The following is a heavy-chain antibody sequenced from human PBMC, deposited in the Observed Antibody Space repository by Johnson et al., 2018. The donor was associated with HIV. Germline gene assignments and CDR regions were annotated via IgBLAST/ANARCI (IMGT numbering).Heavy chain of an antibody. CDR1: GFTFNDYG. V-gene: IGHV3-20*04. D-gene: IGHD6-13*01. CDR2: INWNGGST. J-gene: IGHJ3*02. CDR3: TRAFGSGGYSSSWYLGLGPFDI. Sequence: VQLVESGGGVVRPGGSMRLSCAASGFTFNDYGMSWVRQVPGKGLEWVSGINWNGGSTGYIASVQGRFTLSRAHANKSLLLQMNGLRAEDTALYYCTRAFGSGGYSSSWYLGLGPFDIWGQGTMVTVSS.